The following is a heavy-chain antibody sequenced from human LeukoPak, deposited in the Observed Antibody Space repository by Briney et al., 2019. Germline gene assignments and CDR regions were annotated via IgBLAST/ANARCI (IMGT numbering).Heavy chain of an antibody. V-gene: IGHV4-39*07. CDR3: ARSLTYYYDSSGYRDLAFDI. D-gene: IGHD3-22*01. J-gene: IGHJ3*02. Sequence: SETLSLTCTVSGGSISSSSYYWGWIRQPPGKGLEWIGSIYYSGSTYYNPSLESRVTISVDTSKNQFSLKLSSVTAADTAVYYCARSLTYYYDSSGYRDLAFDIWGQGTMVTVSS. CDR1: GGSISSSSYY. CDR2: IYYSGST.